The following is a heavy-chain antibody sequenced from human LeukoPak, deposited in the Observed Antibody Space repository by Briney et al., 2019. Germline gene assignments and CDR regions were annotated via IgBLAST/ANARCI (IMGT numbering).Heavy chain of an antibody. D-gene: IGHD3-22*01. CDR3: ARDYYYDSTGYLFDY. CDR1: GGSISSGSYY. J-gene: IGHJ4*02. V-gene: IGHV4-39*07. Sequence: SETLSLTCTVSGGSISSGSYYWGWIRQPPGMGLEWIGSIYYSGTTYYNPSLKSRVTISVDTSKTQFSLKLSSVTAADTAVCYCARDYYYDSTGYLFDYWGQGTLVTVSS. CDR2: IYYSGTT.